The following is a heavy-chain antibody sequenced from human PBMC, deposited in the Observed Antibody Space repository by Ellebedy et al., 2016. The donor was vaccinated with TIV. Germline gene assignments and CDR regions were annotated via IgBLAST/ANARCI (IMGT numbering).Heavy chain of an antibody. CDR2: ISQSGGDT. CDR1: GFTFSYYA. Sequence: GESLKISCAASGFTFSYYAMAWVRQAPGKGLEWVSAISQSGGDTYYADSVKGRFTISRDNSQSTLYLQMDSLRADDTAVYYCAKPPELWLIHTGLVSWGQGTLVTVSS. CDR3: AKPPELWLIHTGLVS. V-gene: IGHV3-23*01. J-gene: IGHJ4*02. D-gene: IGHD6-19*01.